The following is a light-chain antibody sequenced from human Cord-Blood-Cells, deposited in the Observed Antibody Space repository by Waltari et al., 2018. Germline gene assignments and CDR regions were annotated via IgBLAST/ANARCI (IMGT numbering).Light chain of an antibody. CDR1: SSDVGSYNL. Sequence: QSALTQPASVSGSPGQSITLSCTGTSSDVGSYNLVSWYQQHPGKAPKLMIYEGSKRTSGVSNRFSGSKSGNTAALTISVLQAEVEADYYCCSYAGSSTVVFGGGTKLTVL. J-gene: IGLJ2*01. CDR2: EGS. CDR3: CSYAGSSTVV. V-gene: IGLV2-23*01.